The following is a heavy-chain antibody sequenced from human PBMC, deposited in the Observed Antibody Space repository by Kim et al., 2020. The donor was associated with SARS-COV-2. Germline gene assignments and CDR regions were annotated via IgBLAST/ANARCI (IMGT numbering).Heavy chain of an antibody. D-gene: IGHD5-18*01. CDR3: ASLRWIHRYGIYYFDY. CDR2: IYSGGST. V-gene: IGHV3-53*04. Sequence: GGSLRLSCAASGFTVSSNYMSWVRQAPGKGLEGVPVIYSGGSTYYADSVKGRFTISRHNSKNTLYLQMNSLRAEDTAVYYCASLRWIHRYGIYYFDYWGQGTLVTVSS. J-gene: IGHJ4*02. CDR1: GFTVSSNY.